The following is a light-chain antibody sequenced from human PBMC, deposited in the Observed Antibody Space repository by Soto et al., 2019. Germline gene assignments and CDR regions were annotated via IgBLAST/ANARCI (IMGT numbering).Light chain of an antibody. V-gene: IGKV3-15*01. CDR2: DAS. CDR3: KQYDRWSPFT. Sequence: EIVMTQSPVTLSVSPGERATLSCRASQSINRKLAWYQQRPGQAPRLLISDASIRATGIPARFSGSGSGTEFTLTISSLQSEDFAVYYCKQYDRWSPFTLGGGTRVEIK. J-gene: IGKJ4*02. CDR1: QSINRK.